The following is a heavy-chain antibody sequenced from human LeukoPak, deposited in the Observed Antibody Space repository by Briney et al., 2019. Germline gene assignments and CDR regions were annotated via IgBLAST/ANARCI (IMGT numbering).Heavy chain of an antibody. D-gene: IGHD5-12*01. CDR2: ISYDGSNK. V-gene: IGHV3-30*18. CDR1: GFTFSSYG. J-gene: IGHJ4*02. CDR3: AKGMEWLRPPFDY. Sequence: PGRSLRLSCAASGFTFSSYGMHWVRQAPGKGLEWVAVISYDGSNKYYADSVKGRFTISRDNSKNTLYLQMNSLRAEDTAVYYCAKGMEWLRPPFDYWGQGTLVTVSS.